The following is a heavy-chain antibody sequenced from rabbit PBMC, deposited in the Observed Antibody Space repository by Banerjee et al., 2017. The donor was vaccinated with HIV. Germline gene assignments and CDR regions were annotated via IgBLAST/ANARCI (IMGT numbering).Heavy chain of an antibody. Sequence: QQLEESGGGLVKPEGSLTLSCKASGFDFSSYGVSWVRQAPGKGLEWIGYITYGGSTFYASWAKGRFTISRTSTTVDLKMTSLTAADTATYFCVRHNSGLRLWGQGTLVTVS. J-gene: IGHJ3*01. CDR2: ITYGGST. CDR1: GFDFSSYG. V-gene: IGHV1S21*01. CDR3: VRHNSGLRL. D-gene: IGHD4-1*01.